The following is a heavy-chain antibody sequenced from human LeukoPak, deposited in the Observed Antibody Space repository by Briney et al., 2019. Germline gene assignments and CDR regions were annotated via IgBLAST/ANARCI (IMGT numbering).Heavy chain of an antibody. CDR2: IYHSGST. Sequence: KASETLSLTCTVSGYSISSGYYWGWIRQPPGKGLEWIGSIYHSGSTYYSPSLKSRVTISVDTSKNQFSLKLSSVTAADTAVYYCARGFYYDSSGYAYWGQGTLVTVSS. J-gene: IGHJ4*02. V-gene: IGHV4-38-2*02. CDR1: GYSISSGYY. D-gene: IGHD3-22*01. CDR3: ARGFYYDSSGYAY.